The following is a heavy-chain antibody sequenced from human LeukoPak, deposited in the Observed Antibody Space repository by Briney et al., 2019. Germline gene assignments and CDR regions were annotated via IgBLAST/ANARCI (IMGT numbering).Heavy chain of an antibody. CDR2: VSSRNSNI. D-gene: IGHD1-26*01. CDR1: GFPFRSYS. Sequence: GGSLTLSCAASGFPFRSYSMNWLRHAPGRGREWVSYVSSRNSNIFYADSVKRGFTISRDNAKNALYLQKNTVRAEHTAVYFCARGKSTGRGAFDIWGQGTMVTVSS. J-gene: IGHJ3*02. V-gene: IGHV3-48*01. CDR3: ARGKSTGRGAFDI.